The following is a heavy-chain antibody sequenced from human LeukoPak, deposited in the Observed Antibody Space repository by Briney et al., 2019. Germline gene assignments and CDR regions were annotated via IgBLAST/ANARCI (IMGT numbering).Heavy chain of an antibody. Sequence: SATLSLTCAVYGGSFSAYYWTWIRQHPGKGLEWLGEINHSGSSNYNSSLRSRVTISVDTSYKQFSLRLSSVTAADTAVYYCAPRGDIEHSYVYGKWFDPWGQGTRVTVSS. V-gene: IGHV4-34*01. CDR2: INHSGSS. CDR3: APRGDIEHSYVYGKWFDP. D-gene: IGHD5-18*01. CDR1: GGSFSAYY. J-gene: IGHJ5*02.